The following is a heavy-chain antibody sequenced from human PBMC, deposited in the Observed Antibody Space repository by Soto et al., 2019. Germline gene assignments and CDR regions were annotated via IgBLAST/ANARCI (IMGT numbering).Heavy chain of an antibody. V-gene: IGHV1-2*04. D-gene: IGHD6-13*01. CDR3: AVRPASGTNYYGMDV. CDR1: GYTFTGYY. CDR2: INPNSGGT. Sequence: QLQLVQSGAEVKKPGASVKVSCKASGYTFTGYYMHWVRQAPGQGLEWMGWINPNSGGTNDAQKFQGWVTMTRDTSISTASLELSRLRSDDTAVYYCAVRPASGTNYYGMDVWGRGPTVTLSS. J-gene: IGHJ6*02.